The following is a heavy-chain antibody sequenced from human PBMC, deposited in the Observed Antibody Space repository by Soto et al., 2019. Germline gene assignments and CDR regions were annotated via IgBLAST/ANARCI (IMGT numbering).Heavy chain of an antibody. CDR1: GFAFSNAW. CDR3: TTDSYTSVIVVRFDY. J-gene: IGHJ4*01. CDR2: IKSKGHGGTT. D-gene: IGHD3-22*01. V-gene: IGHV3-15*07. Sequence: TGGSLRLSCAASGFAFSNAWINWVRRAPGKGLEWVGRIKSKGHGGTTDFAAPVRGRFAISRDDSRNLVYMQMNSLNTEDTAVYYCTTDSYTSVIVVRFDYWGHGTLVTVSS.